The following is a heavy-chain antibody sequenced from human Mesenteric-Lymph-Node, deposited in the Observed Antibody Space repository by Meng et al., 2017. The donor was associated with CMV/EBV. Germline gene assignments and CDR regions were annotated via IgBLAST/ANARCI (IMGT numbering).Heavy chain of an antibody. CDR3: AGGPITIFGVIYFDY. CDR2: IYYSGST. J-gene: IGHJ4*02. V-gene: IGHV4-39*07. D-gene: IGHD3-3*01. Sequence: SETLSLTCTDPGGSISSSSYYWGWIRQPPGRGLEWIGSIYYSGSTYYNPSLKSRVTISVDTSKNQFSLKMSSVTAAATAVYYCAGGPITIFGVIYFDYWGQGTLVTVSS. CDR1: GGSISSSSYY.